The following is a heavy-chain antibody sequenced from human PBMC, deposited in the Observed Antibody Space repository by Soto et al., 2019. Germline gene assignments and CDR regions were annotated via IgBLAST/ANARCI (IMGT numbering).Heavy chain of an antibody. J-gene: IGHJ6*02. CDR3: ARSWGQLSTYYYGMDT. CDR2: ISYDGDNK. V-gene: IGHV3-30-3*01. D-gene: IGHD3-16*01. CDR1: GFTFRNYA. Sequence: QPGWSLRPSCAASGFTFRNYAMHWVRQAPGKGLEWVATISYDGDNKYYTDSVKGPFTISRDNSKNTLYLQMNSLRPEDTAVYYCARSWGQLSTYYYGMDTWGQGTTVTVSS.